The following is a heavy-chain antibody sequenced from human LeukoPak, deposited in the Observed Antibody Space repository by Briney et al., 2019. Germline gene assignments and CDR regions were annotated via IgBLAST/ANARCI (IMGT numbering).Heavy chain of an antibody. V-gene: IGHV3-9*03. D-gene: IGHD5-18*01. CDR2: ISWNSGSI. CDR3: AKDHGYSYGRGFDY. CDR1: GFTFDDYA. Sequence: GGSLRLSCAASGFTFDDYAMHWVRQAPGKGLEWVSGISWNSGSIGYADSVKGRFTISRDNAKNSPYLQMNSLRAEDMALYYCAKDHGYSYGRGFDYWGQGTLVTVSS. J-gene: IGHJ4*02.